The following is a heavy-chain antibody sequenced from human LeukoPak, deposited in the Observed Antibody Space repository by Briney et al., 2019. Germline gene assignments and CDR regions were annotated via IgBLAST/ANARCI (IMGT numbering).Heavy chain of an antibody. D-gene: IGHD3-22*01. CDR1: GYTFTSYG. CDR3: ARDLNAYYDSSGSLDY. CDR2: ISAYNGNT. V-gene: IGHV1-18*01. Sequence: GASVKVSCKASGYTFTSYGISWVRQAPGQGLEWMGWISAYNGNTNYAQKLQGRVTMTTDTSTSTAYMELRSLRSDDTAVYYCARDLNAYYDSSGSLDYWSQGTLVTVSS. J-gene: IGHJ4*02.